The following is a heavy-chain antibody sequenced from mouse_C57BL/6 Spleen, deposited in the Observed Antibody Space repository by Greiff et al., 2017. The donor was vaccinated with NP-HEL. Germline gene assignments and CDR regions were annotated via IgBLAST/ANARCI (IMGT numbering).Heavy chain of an antibody. CDR1: GYSITSGYY. CDR2: ISYDGSN. J-gene: IGHJ1*03. CDR3: ARDHHYYGSSLYWYFDV. D-gene: IGHD1-1*01. V-gene: IGHV3-6*01. Sequence: EVKLQESGPGLVKPSQSLSLTCSVTGYSITSGYYWNWIRQFPGNKLEWMGYISYDGSNNYNPSLKNRISITRDTSKNQFFLKLNSVTTEDTATYYCARDHHYYGSSLYWYFDVWGTGTTVTVSS.